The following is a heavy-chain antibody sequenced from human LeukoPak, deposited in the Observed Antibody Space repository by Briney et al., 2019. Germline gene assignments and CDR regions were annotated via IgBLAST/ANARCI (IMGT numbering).Heavy chain of an antibody. V-gene: IGHV4-59*12. Sequence: SETLSLTCTVSGGSISSYYWSWIRQPPGKGLEWIGYIYYSGSTNYNPSLKSRVTISVDTSKNQFSLKLNSMTAADTAVYYCARASGLAFWGQGILVTVSS. J-gene: IGHJ4*02. CDR1: GGSISSYY. CDR3: ARASGLAF. D-gene: IGHD6-19*01. CDR2: IYYSGST.